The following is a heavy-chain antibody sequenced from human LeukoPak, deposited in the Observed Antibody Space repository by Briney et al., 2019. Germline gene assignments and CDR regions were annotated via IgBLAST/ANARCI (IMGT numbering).Heavy chain of an antibody. J-gene: IGHJ4*02. Sequence: GRSLRLSCAASGSTFSSYGMHGVRQAPGKGLEGVAVIWYDGSNKYYADSVKGRFTISRDNSKSTLYLQMNSVRAEDTAVYYCAKDDSGYDSGITDYWGQGTLVTVSS. CDR3: AKDDSGYDSGITDY. D-gene: IGHD5-12*01. V-gene: IGHV3-33*06. CDR1: GSTFSSYG. CDR2: IWYDGSNK.